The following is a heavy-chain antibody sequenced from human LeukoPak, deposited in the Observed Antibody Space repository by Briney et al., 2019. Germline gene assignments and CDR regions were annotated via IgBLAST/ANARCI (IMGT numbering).Heavy chain of an antibody. Sequence: KTSETLSLTCTVSGGSISSSSYYGSWIRQPPGKGLEWIGNIYYTGSTIYNPSLQSRVTISLDTSKNQFSLKLTSVTAADTAVYYCARWGGYSYGFTRGFDSWGQGTLVTVSS. D-gene: IGHD5-18*01. V-gene: IGHV4-61*01. CDR3: ARWGGYSYGFTRGFDS. CDR2: IYYTGST. CDR1: GGSISSSSYY. J-gene: IGHJ4*02.